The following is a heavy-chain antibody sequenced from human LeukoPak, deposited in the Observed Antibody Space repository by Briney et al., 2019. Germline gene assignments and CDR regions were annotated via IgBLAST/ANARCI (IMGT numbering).Heavy chain of an antibody. Sequence: SETLSLTCAVYGGSFSGYYWSWIRQPPGKGLEWIGEINHSGSTNYNPSLKSRVTISVDTSKNQFSLKLSSVTAADTAVYYCARDFVGGTAINWFAPGGQETLVPVSS. CDR1: GGSFSGYY. V-gene: IGHV4-34*01. D-gene: IGHD2-21*02. CDR3: ARDFVGGTAINWFAP. J-gene: IGHJ5*02. CDR2: INHSGST.